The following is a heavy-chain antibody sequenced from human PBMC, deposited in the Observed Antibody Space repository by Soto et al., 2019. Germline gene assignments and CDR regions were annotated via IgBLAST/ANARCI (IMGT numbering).Heavy chain of an antibody. CDR2: IWYDGSNK. D-gene: IGHD6-13*01. CDR1: GFTFSSYG. Sequence: PGGSLRLSCAASGFTFSSYGMHWVRQAPGKGLEWVAVIWYDGSNKYYADSVKGRFTISRDNSKNTLYLQMNSLRAEDTAVYYCARDTPGYSSMDAFDIWGQGTMVTVS. V-gene: IGHV3-33*01. CDR3: ARDTPGYSSMDAFDI. J-gene: IGHJ3*02.